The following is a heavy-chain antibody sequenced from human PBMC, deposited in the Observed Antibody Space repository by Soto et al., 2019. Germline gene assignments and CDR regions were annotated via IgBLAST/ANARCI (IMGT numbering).Heavy chain of an antibody. CDR3: ARLGASRTLV. CDR2: VYSTGDT. J-gene: IGHJ3*01. D-gene: IGHD7-27*01. Sequence: QVQLQESGPRLVKPSETLSVTCNVSGGSINSYYWSWIRQSPGKGLEWIGYVYSTGDTNYNSSLKSRVTRAVDPSKSQFALKLNSVTAADAAVYFCARLGASRTLVWGQGTMVTVSS. V-gene: IGHV4-59*01. CDR1: GGSINSYY.